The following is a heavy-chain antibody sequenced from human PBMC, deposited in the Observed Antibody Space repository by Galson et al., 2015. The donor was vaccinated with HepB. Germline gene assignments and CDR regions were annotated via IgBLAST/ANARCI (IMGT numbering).Heavy chain of an antibody. J-gene: IGHJ4*02. D-gene: IGHD2-2*01. CDR3: ASQAGRGPLPGADKNFDY. Sequence: SLRLSCAASGFTFSSYAMSWVRQAPGKGLEWVTAISYDGSNKYYADSAKGRFTISRDNSKNTLFLQVNSLRPEDTAVYYCASQAGRGPLPGADKNFDYWGQGTLVTVSS. CDR1: GFTFSSYA. CDR2: ISYDGSNK. V-gene: IGHV3-30-3*01.